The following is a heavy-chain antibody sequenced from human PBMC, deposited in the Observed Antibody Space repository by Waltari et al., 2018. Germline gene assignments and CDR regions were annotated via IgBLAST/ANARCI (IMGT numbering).Heavy chain of an antibody. J-gene: IGHJ4*02. V-gene: IGHV3-7*03. CDR1: GFMFSTYW. CDR2: INYDGSEK. Sequence: EVRLVESGGDLVQPGGSLRLSCDVSGFMFSTYWMTWVRQGPGKGLEWVANINYDGSEKHYVDSVKGRFTISRDNAESSLFLQMNNLRGEDTAVYYCATYRWLGYWGQGSLVTVSS. D-gene: IGHD3-10*01. CDR3: ATYRWLGY.